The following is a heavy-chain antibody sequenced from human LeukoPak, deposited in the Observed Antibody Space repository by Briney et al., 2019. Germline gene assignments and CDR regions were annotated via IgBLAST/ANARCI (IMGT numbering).Heavy chain of an antibody. Sequence: GGSLRLSCAASGFTFSSYEMNWVRQAPGKGLEWVSYISSSGSTTYYADSVKGRFTISRDNAKNSLYLQMNSLRAEDTAVYYCARGEYYDSSGYYPYYFDYWGQGTLVTVSS. CDR1: GFTFSSYE. J-gene: IGHJ4*02. CDR2: ISSSGSTT. CDR3: ARGEYYDSSGYYPYYFDY. V-gene: IGHV3-48*03. D-gene: IGHD3-22*01.